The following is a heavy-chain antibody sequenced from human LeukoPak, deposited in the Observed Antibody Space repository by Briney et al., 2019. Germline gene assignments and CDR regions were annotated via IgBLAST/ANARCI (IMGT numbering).Heavy chain of an antibody. CDR2: IYYSGST. D-gene: IGHD3-22*01. CDR3: ARDRGVWRGYYYDSSGYSDY. V-gene: IGHV4-39*07. Sequence: SETLSLTCTVSGGSISSSSYYWGWIRQPPGKGLEWIGSIYYSGSTYYNPSLKSRVTISVDTSKNQFSLKLSSVTAADTAVYYCARDRGVWRGYYYDSSGYSDYWGQGTLVTVSS. CDR1: GGSISSSSYY. J-gene: IGHJ4*02.